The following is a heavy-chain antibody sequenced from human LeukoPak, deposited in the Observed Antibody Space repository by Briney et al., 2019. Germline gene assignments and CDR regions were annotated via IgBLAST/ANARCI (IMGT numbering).Heavy chain of an antibody. V-gene: IGHV3-53*01. Sequence: GGSLRLSCAASGFTVGSNYMSWVRQAPGKGLEWVSVIYSGGSTYYADSVKDRFTISRDNSKNTLYLQMNSLRAEDTAVCYCARDRGGWIDYWGQGTLVTVSS. J-gene: IGHJ4*02. D-gene: IGHD6-19*01. CDR1: GFTVGSNY. CDR3: ARDRGGWIDY. CDR2: IYSGGST.